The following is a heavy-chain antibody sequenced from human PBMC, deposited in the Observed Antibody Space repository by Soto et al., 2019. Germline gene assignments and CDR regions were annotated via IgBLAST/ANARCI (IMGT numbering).Heavy chain of an antibody. CDR2: IIPVFGTA. Sequence: SVKVSCKASGGTFSSYAISWVRQAPGQGLEWMGGIIPVFGTANYAQKFQGRVTITADESTSTAYMELSSLRSEDTAVYYCARVDTIFGVVPNYGMDVWGRGTTVTVSS. CDR1: GGTFSSYA. D-gene: IGHD3-3*01. J-gene: IGHJ6*02. V-gene: IGHV1-69*13. CDR3: ARVDTIFGVVPNYGMDV.